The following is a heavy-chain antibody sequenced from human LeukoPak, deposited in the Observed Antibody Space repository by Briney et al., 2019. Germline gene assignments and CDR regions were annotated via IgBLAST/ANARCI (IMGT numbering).Heavy chain of an antibody. D-gene: IGHD2-21*02. CDR1: GFTFGNSA. J-gene: IGHJ4*02. CDR3: AKRPANCGGDCFFFYFHY. V-gene: IGHV3-23*01. CDR2: ISASGT. Sequence: GGSLRLSCAASGFTFGNSAMSWVRQAPGKGLEWVSGISASGTYYADSVKGRFTISRDNSKNTLYLQMNSLRAEDTAVYYCAKRPANCGGDCFFFYFHYWGQGTLVTVSS.